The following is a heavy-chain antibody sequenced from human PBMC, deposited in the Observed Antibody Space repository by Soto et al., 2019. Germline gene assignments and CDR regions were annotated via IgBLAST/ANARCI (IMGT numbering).Heavy chain of an antibody. V-gene: IGHV1-3*01. CDR3: AREQVAGDAFDI. CDR2: INAGNGNT. Sequence: ASVKVSCKASGYTFTSYAMHWVRQAPGQRLEWMGWINAGNGNTKYSQKFQGRVIITRDTSASTAYMELSSLRSEDTAVYYCAREQVAGDAFDIWGQGTMVTVSS. D-gene: IGHD2-15*01. J-gene: IGHJ3*02. CDR1: GYTFTSYA.